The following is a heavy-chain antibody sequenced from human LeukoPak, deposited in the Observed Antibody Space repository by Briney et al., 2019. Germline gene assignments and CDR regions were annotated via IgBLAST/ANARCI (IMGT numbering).Heavy chain of an antibody. J-gene: IGHJ4*02. CDR1: GFTFSTYA. V-gene: IGHV3-23*01. D-gene: IGHD6-13*01. CDR2: ISGSAGNT. CDR3: ARDGGNSWDY. Sequence: PGGSLRLSCAGSGFTFSTYAMSWVRQAPGKGLEWVSAISGSAGNTYYADSVKGRFTISRDNSKNTVYLQMNSLRAEDTAVYYCARDGGNSWDYWGQGTLATVSS.